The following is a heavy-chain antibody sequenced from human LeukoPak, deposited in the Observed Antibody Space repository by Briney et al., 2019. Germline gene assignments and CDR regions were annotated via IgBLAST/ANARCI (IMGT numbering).Heavy chain of an antibody. D-gene: IGHD2-2*01. Sequence: KASETLSLTCAVYGGSFSGYYWSWIRQPPGKGLEWIGEINHSGSTNYNPSLKSRVTISVDTSKNQFSPKLSSVTAADTAVYYCARAGIVVVPAADNWFDPWGQGTLVTVSS. CDR2: INHSGST. CDR1: GGSFSGYY. CDR3: ARAGIVVVPAADNWFDP. V-gene: IGHV4-34*01. J-gene: IGHJ5*02.